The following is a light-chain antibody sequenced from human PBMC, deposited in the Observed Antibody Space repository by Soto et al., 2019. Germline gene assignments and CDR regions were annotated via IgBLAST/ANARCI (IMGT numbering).Light chain of an antibody. CDR1: QSVSSNY. J-gene: IGKJ2*01. Sequence: EMVLTQSPDTLSLSPGERATLSCRASQSVSSNYLAWYQQKLGQAPRLLIYGASSRVAGIPDRFSGSGSGTDFTLTVSRLEPEDFAVFYWQQYGTSPPTFGQGTKLEIK. CDR2: GAS. V-gene: IGKV3-20*01. CDR3: QQYGTSPPT.